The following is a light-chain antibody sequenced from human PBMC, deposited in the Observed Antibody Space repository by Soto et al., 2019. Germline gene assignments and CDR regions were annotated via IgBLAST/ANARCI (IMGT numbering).Light chain of an antibody. CDR2: AAS. CDR3: QQSYSIPGT. J-gene: IGKJ2*01. CDR1: QSIISY. Sequence: DIQMTQSPSSLSASAGDRVTITCRASQSIISYLNWYQQKPGKAPKLLIFAASSLQSGVPSRFSGSGSGTDFTLITSSLQHEGFATYYCQQSYSIPGTFGQGTKLAIK. V-gene: IGKV1-39*01.